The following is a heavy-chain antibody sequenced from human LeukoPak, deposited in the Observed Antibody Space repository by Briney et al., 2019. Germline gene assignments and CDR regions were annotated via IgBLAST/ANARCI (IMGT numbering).Heavy chain of an antibody. CDR3: ARPNDYGDDY. CDR1: GGSISSYY. V-gene: IGHV4-34*01. CDR2: ISHSGFT. J-gene: IGHJ4*02. D-gene: IGHD4-17*01. Sequence: SETLSLTCTVSGGSISSYYWSWIRQPPGKGLEWIGDISHSGFTNYNPSLKSRVTISVDTSTNQFSLKLNSVTAADTAVYYCARPNDYGDDYWGQGTLVTVSS.